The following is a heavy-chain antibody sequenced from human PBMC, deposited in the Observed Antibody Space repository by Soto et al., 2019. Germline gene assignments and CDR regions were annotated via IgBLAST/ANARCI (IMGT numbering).Heavy chain of an antibody. V-gene: IGHV3-21*06. CDR1: GFTFSIYT. Sequence: PGGSLRLSCAASGFTFSIYTINWVRQAPGKGLEWVSCISGSSDYIKYADSVKGRFTISRDNAKNTLYLQMNSLRVEDTAVYFCARDPSGSLPGFDYWGQGTLVTVSS. CDR3: ARDPSGSLPGFDY. D-gene: IGHD3-3*01. J-gene: IGHJ4*02. CDR2: ISGSSDYI.